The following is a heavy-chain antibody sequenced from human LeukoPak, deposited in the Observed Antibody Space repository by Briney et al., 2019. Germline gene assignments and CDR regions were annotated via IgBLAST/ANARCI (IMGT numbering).Heavy chain of an antibody. CDR2: IDQDGSEK. V-gene: IGHV3-7*01. CDR3: ARALYPNAGLFDY. Sequence: GGSLSLSCAASGFSFSTYWMNWVRQAPGKGLEWVANIDQDGSEKHYVDSVKGRFSISRENARNSLYLQMNSLGAEDTAVYYCARALYPNAGLFDYWGQGTLVTVSS. CDR1: GFSFSTYW. J-gene: IGHJ4*02. D-gene: IGHD2-15*01.